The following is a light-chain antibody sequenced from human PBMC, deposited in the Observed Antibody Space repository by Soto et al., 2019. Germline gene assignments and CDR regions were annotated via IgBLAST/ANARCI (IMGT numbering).Light chain of an antibody. CDR3: QQYGNGTSPRYS. J-gene: IGKJ2*03. Sequence: EIVLTQSPGTLSLSLGERATLSCRASQSVSSNYLAWYQQKPGQAPRLLIYETSSRATGIPDRFSGSGSGTDFTLSISRLEPEDFAVYYCQQYGNGTSPRYSFGQGTRLEIK. CDR1: QSVSSNY. CDR2: ETS. V-gene: IGKV3-20*01.